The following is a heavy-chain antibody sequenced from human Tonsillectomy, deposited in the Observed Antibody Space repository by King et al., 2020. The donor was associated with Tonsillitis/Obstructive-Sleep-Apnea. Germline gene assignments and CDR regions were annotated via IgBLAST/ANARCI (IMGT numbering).Heavy chain of an antibody. V-gene: IGHV3-30*04. CDR3: ARGVEMATITCYFDY. CDR1: GFTLSRCA. Sequence: VQLVESGGGVVQPGRSLRLSCAAYGFTLSRCAIHWVRQAPGKGLEWVAVISYDGSNKYYADSVKGRFTISRDNSKNTLYMQMNSLRAEDTAVYYCARGVEMATITCYFDYWGQGTLVTVSS. J-gene: IGHJ4*02. CDR2: ISYDGSNK. D-gene: IGHD5-24*01.